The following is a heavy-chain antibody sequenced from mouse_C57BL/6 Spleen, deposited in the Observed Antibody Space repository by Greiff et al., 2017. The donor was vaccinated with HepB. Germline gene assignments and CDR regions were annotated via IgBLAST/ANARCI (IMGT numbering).Heavy chain of an antibody. CDR1: GFTFSSYA. CDR3: ARDLYYYGSSPFDY. D-gene: IGHD1-1*01. V-gene: IGHV5-4*01. J-gene: IGHJ2*01. Sequence: DVMLVESGEGLVKPGGSLKLSCAASGFTFSSYAMSWVRQTPEKRLEWVATISDGGSYTYYPDNVKGRFTISRDNAKNNLYLQMSHLKSEDTAMYYCARDLYYYGSSPFDYWGQGTTLTVSS. CDR2: ISDGGSYT.